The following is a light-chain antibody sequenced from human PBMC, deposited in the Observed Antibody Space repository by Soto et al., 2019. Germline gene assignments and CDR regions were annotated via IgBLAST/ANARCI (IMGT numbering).Light chain of an antibody. J-gene: IGKJ4*01. V-gene: IGKV3-11*01. Sequence: ILLTQSPATLSLSQGESSTLXXRASQSVRSFLAWYQQRRGQAPRXVIYDASNRATGIPARFRGSGSGTDFTLTISSLEPEDFAVYYCQHRSSWPLTFGGGTKVDIK. CDR1: QSVRSF. CDR3: QHRSSWPLT. CDR2: DAS.